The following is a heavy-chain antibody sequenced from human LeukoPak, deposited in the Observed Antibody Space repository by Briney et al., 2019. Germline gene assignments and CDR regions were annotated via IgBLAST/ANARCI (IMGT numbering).Heavy chain of an antibody. CDR1: AESFSGYH. CDR3: ARGFPNSSRWFDP. J-gene: IGHJ5*02. V-gene: IGHV4-34*01. Sequence: PSETLSLTCGVYAESFSGYHWTWIRLRPGKGLDWIGDIDHSGSAHYNPSLKSRVTISVDTSNKQFSLNLHSVTAADTAVYYCARGFPNSSRWFDPWGQGTLVTVSS. CDR2: IDHSGSA. D-gene: IGHD6-6*01.